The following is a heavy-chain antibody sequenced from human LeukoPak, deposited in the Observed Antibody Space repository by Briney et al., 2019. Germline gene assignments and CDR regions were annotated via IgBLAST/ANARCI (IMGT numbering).Heavy chain of an antibody. CDR1: GFTFNDYN. Sequence: GGSLRLSCAASGFTFNDYNLNWVRQAPGKGLEWVSSISGSSSYIYYADSVKGRFTISRDNANNSLYLQMNSLRAEDTAIYYCARVNSGRFDPWGQGTLVTVSS. V-gene: IGHV3-21*01. J-gene: IGHJ5*02. D-gene: IGHD3-10*01. CDR2: ISGSSSYI. CDR3: ARVNSGRFDP.